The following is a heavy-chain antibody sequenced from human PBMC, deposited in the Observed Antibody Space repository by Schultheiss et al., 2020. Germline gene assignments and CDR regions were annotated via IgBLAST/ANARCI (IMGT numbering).Heavy chain of an antibody. CDR1: GFTFSSYW. CDR3: ARDRVVQGVDPWDYYYGMDV. D-gene: IGHD3-10*01. J-gene: IGHJ6*02. CDR2: INSDGSST. Sequence: GGSLRLSCAASGFTFSSYWMHWVRQAPGKGLVWVSRINSDGSSTSYADSVKGRFTISRDNAKNTLYLQMNSLRAEDTAVYYCARDRVVQGVDPWDYYYGMDVWGQGTTVTVSS. V-gene: IGHV3-74*01.